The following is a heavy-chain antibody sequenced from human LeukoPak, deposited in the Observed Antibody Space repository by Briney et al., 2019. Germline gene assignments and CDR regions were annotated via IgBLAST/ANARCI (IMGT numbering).Heavy chain of an antibody. V-gene: IGHV1-46*03. Sequence: ASVKVSCKASGYTFTSYYMHWVRQAPGQGLEWMGIINPSGGSTSYAQKFQGRVTMTRDTSTSTVYTELSSLISEDTAAYYCARNTLDTAMGAAFDYWGQGTLVTVFS. J-gene: IGHJ4*02. CDR3: ARNTLDTAMGAAFDY. CDR1: GYTFTSYY. CDR2: INPSGGST. D-gene: IGHD5-18*01.